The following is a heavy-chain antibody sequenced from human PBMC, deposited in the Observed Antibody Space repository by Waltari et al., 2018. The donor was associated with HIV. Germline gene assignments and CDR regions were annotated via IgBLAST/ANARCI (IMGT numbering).Heavy chain of an antibody. J-gene: IGHJ6*02. CDR1: GGSISSSSYY. D-gene: IGHD3-16*01. Sequence: QLQLQESGPGLVKPSETLSLTCTVSGGSISSSSYYWGWIRQPPGKGLEWIGSIYYSGSTYYNPSLKSRVTISVDTSKNQFSLKLSSVTAADTAVYYCARGGIYYYYYGMDVWGQGTTVTVSS. V-gene: IGHV4-39*01. CDR2: IYYSGST. CDR3: ARGGIYYYYYGMDV.